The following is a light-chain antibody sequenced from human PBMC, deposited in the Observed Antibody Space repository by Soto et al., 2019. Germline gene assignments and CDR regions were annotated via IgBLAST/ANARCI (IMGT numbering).Light chain of an antibody. J-gene: IGKJ1*01. CDR1: QTISSW. CDR3: QHYNSYSEA. Sequence: DIQMTQSPSTLSGSVGDRVTITCRASQTISSWLAWYQQKPGKASKRLIYKASTLKSGVPSRFSGSGSGTEFTLTFSSLQPDDFATYYCQHYNSYSEAFGQGTKV. CDR2: KAS. V-gene: IGKV1-5*03.